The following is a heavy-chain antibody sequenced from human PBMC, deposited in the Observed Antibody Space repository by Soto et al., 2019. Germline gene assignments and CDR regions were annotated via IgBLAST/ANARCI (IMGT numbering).Heavy chain of an antibody. J-gene: IGHJ3*02. CDR3: ARVSSRMINAFDT. D-gene: IGHD3-16*01. Sequence: SETLSLTCTVSGGSISSYYWSWIRQPPGKGLEWIGYIYYSGSTYYNPSLKSRVTISVDTSKNQFSLKLSSVTAADTAVYYCARVSSRMINAFDTWGQGTMVTVSS. CDR2: IYYSGST. V-gene: IGHV4-59*08. CDR1: GGSISSYY.